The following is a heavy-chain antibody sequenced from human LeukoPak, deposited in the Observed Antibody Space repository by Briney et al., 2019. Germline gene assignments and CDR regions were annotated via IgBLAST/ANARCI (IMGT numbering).Heavy chain of an antibody. V-gene: IGHV1-2*02. J-gene: IGHJ3*02. CDR1: GYTFTANY. D-gene: IGHD2/OR15-2a*01. CDR2: INPNSGGT. CDR3: ARYRCKTTSGCEDTDAFDM. Sequence: GASVNVSCKTSGYTFTANYMQWVRQAPGQGLEWMGWINPNSGGTRYAQKFQGRVTMTRDTSISTAYMELSRLRSDDTAVYYCARYRCKTTSGCEDTDAFDMWGQGTMVTVSS.